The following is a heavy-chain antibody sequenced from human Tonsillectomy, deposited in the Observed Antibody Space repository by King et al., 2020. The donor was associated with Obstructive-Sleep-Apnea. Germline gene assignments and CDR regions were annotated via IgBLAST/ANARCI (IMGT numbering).Heavy chain of an antibody. Sequence: DVQLVESGGGVVQPGGSLRLSCAASGFTFSSYWMGWVRQAPGKGLEWVAHRNEGGGERNYVDSVKGRFTISRDNAKNSLFLQMNSLRAEDTAVYYCARVGGPYGDYGVFRFDPWGQETLVTVSS. CDR1: GFTFSSYW. D-gene: IGHD4-17*01. J-gene: IGHJ5*02. CDR2: RNEGGGER. CDR3: ARVGGPYGDYGVFRFDP. V-gene: IGHV3-7*03.